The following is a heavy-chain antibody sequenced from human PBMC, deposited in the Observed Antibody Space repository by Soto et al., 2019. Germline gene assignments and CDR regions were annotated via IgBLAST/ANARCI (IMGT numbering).Heavy chain of an antibody. D-gene: IGHD2-8*01. CDR1: GFIFSGYH. J-gene: IGHJ4*02. CDR2: IGTSDSYT. CDR3: ARGCSDFDY. V-gene: IGHV3-11*06. Sequence: QVQLVESGGGLVKPGGSLRLSCAASGFIFSGYHMSWIRQAPGKGLEWVSHIGTSDSYTNYADSVRGRFTISRDNAKTSLYLQMNSLRADDTAVYYCARGCSDFDYWCQGTLVTVSS.